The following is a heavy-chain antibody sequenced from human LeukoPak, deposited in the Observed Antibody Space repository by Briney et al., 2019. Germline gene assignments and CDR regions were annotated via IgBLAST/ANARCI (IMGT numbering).Heavy chain of an antibody. V-gene: IGHV3-30*18. CDR3: AKEDIVVVPAAFDY. CDR2: ISYDGSNK. D-gene: IGHD2-2*01. J-gene: IGHJ4*02. Sequence: PGGSLRLSCAASGFTFSSYGMHWVRQAPGKGLEWVAVISYDGSNKYYADSVKGRFTNSRDNSKNTLYLQMNSLRAEDTAVYYCAKEDIVVVPAAFDYWGQGTLVTVSS. CDR1: GFTFSSYG.